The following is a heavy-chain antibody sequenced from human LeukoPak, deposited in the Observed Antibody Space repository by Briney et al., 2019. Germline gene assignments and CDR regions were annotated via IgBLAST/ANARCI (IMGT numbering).Heavy chain of an antibody. CDR3: AKDLGYLTLVGLRLIDY. V-gene: IGHV3-30*02. CDR1: GFTFSSYG. D-gene: IGHD3-22*01. Sequence: GGSLGLSCAASGFTFSSYGIHWVRQAPGKGLEWVTFIRYDGSHKYYADSVKGRFTVSRDNSKNTLYLQMNSLRAEDTAVYFCAKDLGYLTLVGLRLIDYWGQGTLVTVSS. CDR2: IRYDGSHK. J-gene: IGHJ4*02.